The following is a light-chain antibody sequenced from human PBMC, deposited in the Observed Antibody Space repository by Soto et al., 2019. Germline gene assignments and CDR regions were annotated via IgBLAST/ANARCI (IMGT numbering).Light chain of an antibody. V-gene: IGKV1-5*01. J-gene: IGKJ2*01. CDR3: QQYNSYPYT. CDR2: DAS. CDR1: QRISTW. Sequence: DIQMTQSPSILSASVGDRVTITCRASQRISTWLAWYQQKTGKAPKLLIYDASTLESGVPSRFSGSGSGTDFTLTISSLQPDDFATYFCQQYNSYPYTFGQGTKVGIK.